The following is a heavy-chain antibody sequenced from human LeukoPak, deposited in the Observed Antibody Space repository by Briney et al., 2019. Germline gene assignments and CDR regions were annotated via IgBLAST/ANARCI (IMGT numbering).Heavy chain of an antibody. J-gene: IGHJ3*02. D-gene: IGHD3-22*01. CDR3: ARDLADYYDSSGYPTRHAFDI. V-gene: IGHV4-34*01. CDR1: GGSFSDYY. CDR2: INHSGST. Sequence: SETLSLTCAVYGGSFSDYYWSWIRQPPGKGLEWIGEINHSGSTNYNPSLKSRVIISVDTSKNQFSLKLSSVTAADTAVYYCARDLADYYDSSGYPTRHAFDIWGQGTMVTVSS.